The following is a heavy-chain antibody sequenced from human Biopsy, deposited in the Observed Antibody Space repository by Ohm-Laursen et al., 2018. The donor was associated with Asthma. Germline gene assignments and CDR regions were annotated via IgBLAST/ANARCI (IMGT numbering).Heavy chain of an antibody. D-gene: IGHD4-17*01. CDR2: HEHEEGGT. CDR3: ASDFPKDYVRYNFQF. CDR1: GYILTDLS. V-gene: IGHV1-24*01. Sequence: SSVNVSCKISGYILTDLSMYWVRQAPGQGLEWMGGHEHEEGGTVNARRFQGRVTMTEDTSTDTAYMELSSLSSDDTAVYYCASDFPKDYVRYNFQFWGQGTLVTVSS. J-gene: IGHJ4*01.